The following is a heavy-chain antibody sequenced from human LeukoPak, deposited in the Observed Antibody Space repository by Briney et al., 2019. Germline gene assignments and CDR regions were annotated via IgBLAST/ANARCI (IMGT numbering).Heavy chain of an antibody. Sequence: PSETLSLTCGVYGESFSGDFWTWLRQAPGKGLEWIGEINHSGSTNYNPSLKSRVTISVDTSKNQFSLKLSSVTAADTAVYYCARNPGRITIFGVVIIGEAFGYWGQGTLVTVSS. CDR1: GESFSGDF. CDR2: INHSGST. V-gene: IGHV4-34*01. D-gene: IGHD3-3*01. J-gene: IGHJ4*02. CDR3: ARNPGRITIFGVVIIGEAFGY.